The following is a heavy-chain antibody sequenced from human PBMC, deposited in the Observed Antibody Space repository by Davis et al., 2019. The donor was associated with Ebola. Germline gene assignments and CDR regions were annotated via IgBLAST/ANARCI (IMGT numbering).Heavy chain of an antibody. CDR3: ASGLWGSRGMDV. CDR1: GYTFTSYD. J-gene: IGHJ6*04. D-gene: IGHD3-16*01. Sequence: ASVKVSCKASGYTFTSYDINWVRQATGQGLEWMGWMNPNSGNTGYAQKFQGRVTMTRNTSISTAYMELSSLRSEDTAVYYCASGLWGSRGMDVWGKGSTVTVSS. V-gene: IGHV1-8*01. CDR2: MNPNSGNT.